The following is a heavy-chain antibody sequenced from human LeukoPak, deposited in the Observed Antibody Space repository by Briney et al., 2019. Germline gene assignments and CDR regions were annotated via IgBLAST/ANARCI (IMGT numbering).Heavy chain of an antibody. Sequence: PGGSLRLSCAASGFTFSDYYMSWIRQAPGRGLEWVSYISSSGSTIYYADSVKGRFTISRDNAKNSLYLQMNSLRAEDTAVYYCASYRLTYYYDSSGYTDWGQGTLVTVSS. CDR1: GFTFSDYY. V-gene: IGHV3-11*04. CDR3: ASYRLTYYYDSSGYTD. CDR2: ISSSGSTI. J-gene: IGHJ4*02. D-gene: IGHD3-22*01.